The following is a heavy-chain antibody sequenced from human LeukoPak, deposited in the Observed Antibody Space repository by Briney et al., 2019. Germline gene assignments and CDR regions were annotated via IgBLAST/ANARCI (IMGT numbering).Heavy chain of an antibody. CDR2: FYYSGGT. Sequence: SETLSLTCTVSGGSITSTSSYWGWVRQPPGKGLEWIGNFYYSGGTYYNPSLKSRISMSEDTSKSQFSLRLSSVTAADTAVYYFVRTVAAAIHYYYMDVWGKGTTVTVSS. CDR1: GGSITSTSSY. CDR3: VRTVAAAIHYYYMDV. D-gene: IGHD6-13*01. J-gene: IGHJ6*03. V-gene: IGHV4-39*01.